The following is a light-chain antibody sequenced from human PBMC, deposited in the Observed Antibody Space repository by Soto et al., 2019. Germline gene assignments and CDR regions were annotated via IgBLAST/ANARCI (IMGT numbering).Light chain of an antibody. CDR3: LQHKVFPRT. CDR2: GSS. Sequence: DIQMTQSPSSLSASVGDRVTITCRASQAIRNDLAWYQQKPGRAPKRLIYGSSSLQSGVPSRFSGRGSGTEVTLTISSLQPEDLATYDCLQHKVFPRTVGQGTKGEIK. J-gene: IGKJ1*01. CDR1: QAIRND. V-gene: IGKV1-17*01.